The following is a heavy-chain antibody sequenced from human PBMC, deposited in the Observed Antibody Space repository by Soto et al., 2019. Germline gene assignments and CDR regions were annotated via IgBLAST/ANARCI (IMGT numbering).Heavy chain of an antibody. CDR2: ISSSGSTI. V-gene: IGHV3-11*01. CDR3: ATRYCSGGSCYSAALGY. CDR1: GFTFSDFY. Sequence: VQLVESGGGLVKPGGSLRLSCAASGFTFSDFYMSWIRQAPGKGLEWVSYISSSGSTIYYADSVKGRFTISRDNAKNSLYLQMNSLRAEDTAVYYCATRYCSGGSCYSAALGYWGQGTLVTVSS. J-gene: IGHJ4*02. D-gene: IGHD2-15*01.